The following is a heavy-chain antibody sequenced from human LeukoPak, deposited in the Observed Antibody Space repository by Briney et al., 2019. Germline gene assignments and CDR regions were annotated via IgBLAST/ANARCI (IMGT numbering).Heavy chain of an antibody. CDR2: INPNSGGT. CDR3: AKTHPYGSGSYPLDY. D-gene: IGHD3-10*01. Sequence: ASVKVSCKASGYTFTGYYMHWVRQAPGQGLEWMGWINPNSGGTNYAQKFQGRVTMTRDTSISTAYMELSRLRSDDTAVYYCAKTHPYGSGSYPLDYWGQGTLVTVSS. J-gene: IGHJ4*02. V-gene: IGHV1-2*02. CDR1: GYTFTGYY.